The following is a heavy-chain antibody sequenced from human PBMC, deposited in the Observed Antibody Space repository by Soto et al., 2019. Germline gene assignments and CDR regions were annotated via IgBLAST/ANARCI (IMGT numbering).Heavy chain of an antibody. CDR1: GYTFTGYY. J-gene: IGHJ6*02. D-gene: IGHD3-16*01. V-gene: IGHV1-2*04. CDR3: ARFGRNYYGMEG. Sequence: QVQLVQSGAEVKKPGASVKVSCKASGYTFTGYYMLWVRQAPGQGLEWMGWINPNSGGTNYAQECQGWDPLTSSASSRTAYMELSRLRPDDTAVYYCARFGRNYYGMEGWGQGTTVTV. CDR2: INPNSGGT.